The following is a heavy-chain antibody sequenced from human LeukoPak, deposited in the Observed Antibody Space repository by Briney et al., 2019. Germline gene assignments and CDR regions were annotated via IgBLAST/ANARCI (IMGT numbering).Heavy chain of an antibody. Sequence: SETLSLTCTVSGGSISSYYWSWIRQPPGKGLEWIGYIYYSGSTNYNPSLKSRVTISVDTSKNQFSLKLSSVTAADTAVYYCARGYCSGGSCYPYYFDYWGQGTLVTVSS. CDR3: ARGYCSGGSCYPYYFDY. J-gene: IGHJ4*02. CDR2: IYYSGST. CDR1: GGSISSYY. V-gene: IGHV4-59*01. D-gene: IGHD2-15*01.